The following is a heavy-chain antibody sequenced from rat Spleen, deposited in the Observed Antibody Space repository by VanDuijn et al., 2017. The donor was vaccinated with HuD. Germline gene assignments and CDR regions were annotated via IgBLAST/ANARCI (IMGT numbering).Heavy chain of an antibody. CDR2: ISHDRSSI. CDR3: TTGYYGYYYGY. CDR1: GFTFSDYD. V-gene: IGHV5-20*01. D-gene: IGHD1-7*01. Sequence: EVQLVESGGGLVQPGRSMKLSCAASGFTFSDYDMAWVRQAPTMGLEWVASISHDRSSIYYRDSVKGRFTISRDDAKSTLYLRMDSLRSEDTATYYCTTGYYGYYYGYWGQGTLVTVSS. J-gene: IGHJ3*01.